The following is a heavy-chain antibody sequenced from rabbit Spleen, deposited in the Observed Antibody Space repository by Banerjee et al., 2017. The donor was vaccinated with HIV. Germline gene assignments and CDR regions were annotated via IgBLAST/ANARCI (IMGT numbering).Heavy chain of an antibody. Sequence: QSLEESGGDLVKPGASLTLTCTASGVSFSSSSYMCWVRQAPGKGLEWIACIDTGSSGFTYFATWAKGRFTFSKTSSTTVTLQMTSLTAADTATYFCARDTGSSFSSYGMDLWGQGTLVTVS. CDR1: GVSFSSSSY. CDR2: IDTGSSGFT. D-gene: IGHD8-1*01. CDR3: ARDTGSSFSSYGMDL. V-gene: IGHV1S40*01. J-gene: IGHJ6*01.